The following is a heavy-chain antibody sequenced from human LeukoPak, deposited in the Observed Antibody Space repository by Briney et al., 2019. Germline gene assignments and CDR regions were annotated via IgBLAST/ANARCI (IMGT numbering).Heavy chain of an antibody. CDR3: ARGRRRSDY. CDR2: INHSGST. Sequence: SETLSLTCAVYGGSFSGYYWSWIRQPPGKGLEWIGEINHSGSTNYNPSLKSRVTISVDTSKNQFSLKLSSVTAADTAVYYCARGRRRSDYGGRGPLVTVSS. V-gene: IGHV4-34*01. CDR1: GGSFSGYY. J-gene: IGHJ4*02.